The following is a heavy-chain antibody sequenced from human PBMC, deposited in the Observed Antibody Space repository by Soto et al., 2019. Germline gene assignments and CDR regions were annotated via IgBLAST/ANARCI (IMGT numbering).Heavy chain of an antibody. CDR2: ISSSSSYI. V-gene: IGHV3-21*01. CDR1: GFTFSSYS. CDR3: ARGSREGDYCSSTSCYLNP. Sequence: SGGSLRLSCAASGFTFSSYSMNWVRQAPGKGLEWVSSISSSSSYIYYADSVKGRFTISRDNAKNSLYLQMNSLRAEDTAVYYCARGSREGDYCSSTSCYLNPWGQGTLVTVSS. J-gene: IGHJ5*02. D-gene: IGHD2-2*01.